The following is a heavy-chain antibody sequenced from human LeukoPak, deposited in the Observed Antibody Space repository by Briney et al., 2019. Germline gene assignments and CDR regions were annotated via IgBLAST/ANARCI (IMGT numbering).Heavy chain of an antibody. D-gene: IGHD3-9*01. Sequence: GGSLRLSCAASGFTFSDYYMYWIRQAPGKGLEWVSYISSSSGYTNYADSVKGRFTISRDNAKISLNLQMNSLRAEDTAIYYCARRYYDFLTGYYNWYFDLWGRGTLVTVSS. CDR1: GFTFSDYY. V-gene: IGHV3-11*03. CDR3: ARRYYDFLTGYYNWYFDL. J-gene: IGHJ2*01. CDR2: ISSSSGYT.